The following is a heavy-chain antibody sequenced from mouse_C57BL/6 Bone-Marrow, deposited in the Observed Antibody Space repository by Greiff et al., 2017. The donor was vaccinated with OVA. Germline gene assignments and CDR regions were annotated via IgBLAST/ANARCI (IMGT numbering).Heavy chain of an antibody. Sequence: QVQLQQPGAELVRPGTSVKLSCKASGYTFTSYWMHWVKQRPGQGLEWIGVIDPSDSYTNYNQKFKGKATLTVDTSSSTAYLQLSSLTSEDSAVYYCARSGVYGNFDYWGQGTTLTVSA. D-gene: IGHD1-2*01. CDR3: ARSGVYGNFDY. CDR2: IDPSDSYT. V-gene: IGHV1-59*01. J-gene: IGHJ2*01. CDR1: GYTFTSYW.